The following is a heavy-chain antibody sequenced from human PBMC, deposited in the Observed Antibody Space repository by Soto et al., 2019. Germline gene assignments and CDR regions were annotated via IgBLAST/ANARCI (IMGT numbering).Heavy chain of an antibody. Sequence: GGSLRLSCVASGFTLSRYSMNWVRQAPGKGLEWVSYISRSSSTIYYADSVKGRFTISRDNAENSLYLQMNSLRAEDTAVYYYARDQEGGIPAYWGQGTRVTGSA. CDR1: GFTLSRYS. CDR2: ISRSSSTI. J-gene: IGHJ4*02. CDR3: ARDQEGGIPAY. V-gene: IGHV3-48*01. D-gene: IGHD6-13*01.